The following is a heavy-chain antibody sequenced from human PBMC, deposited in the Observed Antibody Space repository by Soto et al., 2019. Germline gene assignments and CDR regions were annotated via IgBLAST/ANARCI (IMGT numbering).Heavy chain of an antibody. CDR2: IFHSGNA. Sequence: SETLSLTCTVSGGSMRNVYWSWIRQPPGKRLEWIGFIFHSGNAKYNPSLKSRVTISMDTSKSQFSLSLDSVTAADTAVYFCARAHAPTLPFDYWGLGTLVTVSS. J-gene: IGHJ4*01. D-gene: IGHD2-15*01. CDR3: ARAHAPTLPFDY. V-gene: IGHV4-59*01. CDR1: GGSMRNVY.